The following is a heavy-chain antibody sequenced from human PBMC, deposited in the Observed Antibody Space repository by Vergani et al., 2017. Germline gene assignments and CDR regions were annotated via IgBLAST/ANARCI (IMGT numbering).Heavy chain of an antibody. J-gene: IGHJ5*02. V-gene: IGHV1-3*02. D-gene: IGHD3-10*01. Sequence: QVQLVQSGAEVKKPGASVKVSCKASGYTFTSYAMHWVRQAPGQRLEWLGWSNAGNGNTKYSQEFQGRVTITRDTSISTAYMELSRLRSDDTAVYYCARANYYGSGRPRNNWFDPWGQGTLVTVSS. CDR1: GYTFTSYA. CDR2: SNAGNGNT. CDR3: ARANYYGSGRPRNNWFDP.